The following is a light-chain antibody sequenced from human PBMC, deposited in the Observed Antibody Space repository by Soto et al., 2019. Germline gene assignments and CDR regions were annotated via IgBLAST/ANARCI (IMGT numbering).Light chain of an antibody. CDR1: QSVSSY. V-gene: IGKV3-20*01. J-gene: IGKJ1*01. CDR3: QQYCSSPW. Sequence: VMTQSAATLSLSPGERATLSCRASQSVSSYLGWYQQRPGQTPRILIDAASSRATGIPDRFSGSGSGTDYTLTLSRLEPEDGAVYYWQQYCSSPWFGQGTKVDIK. CDR2: AAS.